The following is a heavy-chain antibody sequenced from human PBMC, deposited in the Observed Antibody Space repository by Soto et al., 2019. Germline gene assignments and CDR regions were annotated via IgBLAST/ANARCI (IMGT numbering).Heavy chain of an antibody. CDR2: IDPSDSYT. V-gene: IGHV5-10-1*01. J-gene: IGHJ3*02. D-gene: IGHD6-19*01. CDR3: ARQEGIAVAGTGAFDI. Sequence: GESLKISCKGSGYSFTSYWISWVRQMPGKGLEWMGRIDPSDSYTNYSPSFQGHVTISADKSISTAYLQWSSLQASDTAMYYCARQEGIAVAGTGAFDIWGQGTMVTVSS. CDR1: GYSFTSYW.